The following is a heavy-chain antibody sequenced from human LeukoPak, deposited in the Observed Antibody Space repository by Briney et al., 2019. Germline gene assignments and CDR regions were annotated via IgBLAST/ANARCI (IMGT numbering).Heavy chain of an antibody. Sequence: GASVKVSCKASGGTFSSYAISWVRQAPGQGLEWMGGIIPIFGTANYAQKFQGRVTITADKSTSTAYMELSSLRSEDTAVYYCASTLSGGYSLVSSDYWGQGTLVTVSS. CDR3: ASTLSGGYSLVSSDY. CDR1: GGTFSSYA. J-gene: IGHJ4*02. V-gene: IGHV1-69*06. CDR2: IIPIFGTA. D-gene: IGHD1-26*01.